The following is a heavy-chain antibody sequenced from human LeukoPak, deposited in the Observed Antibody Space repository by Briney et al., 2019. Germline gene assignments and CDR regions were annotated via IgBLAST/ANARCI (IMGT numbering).Heavy chain of an antibody. V-gene: IGHV3-49*03. D-gene: IGHD2-15*01. CDR3: ARAGRVVVAATKYYYYYYMDV. J-gene: IGHJ6*03. Sequence: GGSLRLSCTASGFIFGDNAMSWFRQAPGKGLEWVGFIRSKAYGGTTEYAASVKGRFTISRDDSKSIAYLQMNSLRAEDTAVYYCARAGRVVVAATKYYYYYYMDVWGKGTTVTISS. CDR1: GFIFGDNA. CDR2: IRSKAYGGTT.